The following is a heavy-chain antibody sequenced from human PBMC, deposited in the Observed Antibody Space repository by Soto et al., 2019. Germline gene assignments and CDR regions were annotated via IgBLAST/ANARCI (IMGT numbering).Heavy chain of an antibody. V-gene: IGHV4-30-4*01. D-gene: IGHD3-16*01. CDR3: ARVPYYDYVLSRPMAFDP. J-gene: IGHJ5*02. CDR1: GGSISSGDYY. CDR2: IYYSGST. Sequence: PSETLSLTCTVSGGSISSGDYYWSWIRQPPGKGLEWIGYIYYSGSTYYNPSLKSRVTISVDTSKNQFSLKLSSVTAADTAVYYCARVPYYDYVLSRPMAFDPWGQGTLVTVSS.